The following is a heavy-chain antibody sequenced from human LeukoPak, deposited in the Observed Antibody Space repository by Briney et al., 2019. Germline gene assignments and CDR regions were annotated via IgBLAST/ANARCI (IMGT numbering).Heavy chain of an antibody. D-gene: IGHD4-23*01. CDR1: GYSFTNYY. CDR2: ILPGKSDL. Sequence: GESLKISCKGSGYSFTNYYIGWVRQMPGKGLEWMGIILPGKSDLRYSPSFEGQVIISVDKSITTAYLQWRSLKASDSAMYYCAIFYGDKDSDLAYWGQGTLVTVSS. V-gene: IGHV5-51*01. J-gene: IGHJ4*02. CDR3: AIFYGDKDSDLAY.